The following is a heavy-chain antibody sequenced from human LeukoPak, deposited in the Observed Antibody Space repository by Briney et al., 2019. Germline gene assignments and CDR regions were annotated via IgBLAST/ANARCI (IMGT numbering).Heavy chain of an antibody. J-gene: IGHJ4*02. D-gene: IGHD2-8*01. CDR3: VKDLYSYSFDY. CDR1: GFTFRNYG. Sequence: GSSLRLSCSASGFTFRNYGMHWVRQAPGKGLEYVSTISSYGGSTYYADLVKGRFTISRDNSKNTLYLQMSSLRAEDTAVYYCVKDLYSYSFDYWGQGTLVTVSS. CDR2: ISSYGGST. V-gene: IGHV3-64D*09.